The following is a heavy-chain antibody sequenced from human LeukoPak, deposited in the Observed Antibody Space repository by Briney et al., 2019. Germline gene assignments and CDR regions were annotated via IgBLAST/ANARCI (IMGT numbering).Heavy chain of an antibody. CDR3: ARGLLWFGELLPNAFDI. D-gene: IGHD3-10*01. CDR2: IYYSGST. Sequence: SETLSLTCTVSGGSISSSSYYWGWIRQPPGKGLEWIGSIYYSGSTYYNPSLKSRVTISVDTSKNQFSLKLSSVTAADTAVYYCARGLLWFGELLPNAFDIWGQGTMVTVSS. J-gene: IGHJ3*02. CDR1: GGSISSSSYY. V-gene: IGHV4-39*01.